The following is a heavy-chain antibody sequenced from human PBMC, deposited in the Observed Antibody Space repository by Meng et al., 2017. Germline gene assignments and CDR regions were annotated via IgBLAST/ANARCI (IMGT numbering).Heavy chain of an antibody. CDR3: AAGYSSSWRAEYFQH. CDR2: IYHSGST. CDR1: GYSISSGDY. J-gene: IGHJ1*01. V-gene: IGHV4-38-2*01. D-gene: IGHD6-13*01. Sequence: SEILSPTCAVLGYSISSGDYWGWIRQPPGKGLEWIGSIYHSGSTYYNPSLKSRVTISVDTSKNQFSLKLSSVTAADTAVYYCAAGYSSSWRAEYFQHWGQGTLVTVSS.